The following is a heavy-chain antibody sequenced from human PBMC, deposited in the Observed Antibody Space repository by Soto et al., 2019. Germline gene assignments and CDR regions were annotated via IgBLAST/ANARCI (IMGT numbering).Heavy chain of an antibody. CDR2: IYYSGSS. CDR1: GGSISSYY. CDR3: ARAASCGGERYREYYYVMDV. J-gene: IGHJ6*02. Sequence: SETLSLTCTVSGGSISSYYWSWIRQPPGKGLEWIGYIYYSGSSNYNPSLKSRVTISVDTSKSQFSPKLSSVTAADTAVYHSARAASCGGERYREYYYVMDVWGPVNTVPVSS. D-gene: IGHD2-21*01. V-gene: IGHV4-59*12.